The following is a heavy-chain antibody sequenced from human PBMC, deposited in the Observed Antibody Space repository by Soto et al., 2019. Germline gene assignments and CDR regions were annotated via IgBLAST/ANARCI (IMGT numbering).Heavy chain of an antibody. CDR3: ARNTGDGRWTPIDY. CDR1: GYTFTSYQ. Sequence: QLVQSGAEVKKPGASVKVSCKASGYTFTSYQMHWVRQAPGQGPEWMAIINPSGGSTSYAQKFQGSVTLTRDTSTSEAYMELSSLRSEDTAVYYCARNTGDGRWTPIDYWGQGTLVTVSS. D-gene: IGHD7-27*01. J-gene: IGHJ4*02. CDR2: INPSGGST. V-gene: IGHV1-46*03.